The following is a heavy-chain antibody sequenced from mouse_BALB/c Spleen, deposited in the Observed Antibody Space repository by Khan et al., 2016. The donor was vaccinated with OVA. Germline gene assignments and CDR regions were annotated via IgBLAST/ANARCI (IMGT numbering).Heavy chain of an antibody. J-gene: IGHJ4*01. CDR2: ISYSGST. CDR1: GYSITSNYA. Sequence: EVQLQESGPGLVKPSQSLSLTCTVNGYSITSNYAWNWIRQFPGNKLEWMGYISYSGSTNYNPSLKSRPSITRDTSKNQFFLLLPSVTTEVSARYYCARGNYYGYALDYWGQGTSVTVSS. CDR3: ARGNYYGYALDY. V-gene: IGHV3-2*02. D-gene: IGHD1-1*01.